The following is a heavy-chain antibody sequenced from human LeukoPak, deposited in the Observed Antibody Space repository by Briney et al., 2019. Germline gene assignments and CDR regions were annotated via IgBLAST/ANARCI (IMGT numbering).Heavy chain of an antibody. CDR1: GFTFSYYD. Sequence: GGSLRLSCAASGFTFSYYDMHWVRHATGKGLEWVSVIGTTGDTYYPASVKGRFTISRENAKNSLYLQMNSLRAGDTAVYYCARGDILTDYSFDPWGQGTLVIVSS. CDR2: IGTTGDT. V-gene: IGHV3-13*04. CDR3: ARGDILTDYSFDP. J-gene: IGHJ5*02. D-gene: IGHD3-9*01.